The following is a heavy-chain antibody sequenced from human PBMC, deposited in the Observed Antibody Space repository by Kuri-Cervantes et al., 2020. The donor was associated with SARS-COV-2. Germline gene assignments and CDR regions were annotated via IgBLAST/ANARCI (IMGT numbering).Heavy chain of an antibody. J-gene: IGHJ5*02. CDR3: ARDRYGDYPNWFDP. Sequence: GESLKISCAASGFTFSSYAMHWVRQAPGKGLEYVSAISSNGGSTYYANSVKGRFTISRDNSKNTLYLQMGSLRAEDTAVYYCARDRYGDYPNWFDPWGQGTLVTVSS. CDR2: ISSNGGST. D-gene: IGHD4-17*01. V-gene: IGHV3-64*01. CDR1: GFTFSSYA.